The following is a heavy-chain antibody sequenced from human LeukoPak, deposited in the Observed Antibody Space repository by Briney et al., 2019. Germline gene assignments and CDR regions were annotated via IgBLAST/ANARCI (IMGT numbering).Heavy chain of an antibody. J-gene: IGHJ4*02. Sequence: GGSLRLSCAASGFTFSSYAMSWVRQAPGKGLEWVSAISGSGGSTYYADSVKGRFTISRDNSKNTLYLQINSLRAEDTAVYYCARDRGSGSYEGYYFDSWGQGTLVTVSS. V-gene: IGHV3-23*01. D-gene: IGHD3-10*01. CDR3: ARDRGSGSYEGYYFDS. CDR2: ISGSGGST. CDR1: GFTFSSYA.